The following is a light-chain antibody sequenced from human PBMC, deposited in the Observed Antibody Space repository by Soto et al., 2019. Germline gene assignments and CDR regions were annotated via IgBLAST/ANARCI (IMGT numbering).Light chain of an antibody. CDR3: QQYNTYLIT. CDR1: QSISSW. CDR2: KAS. J-gene: IGKJ5*01. Sequence: DIHMTQSPSPLSASVGDRVTITCRASQSISSWLAWYQQKPGKAPKLLIYKASSLESGVPSRFSGSGSGTEFTLTISSLQPDDFATYYCQQYNTYLITFGQGTRLEIK. V-gene: IGKV1-5*03.